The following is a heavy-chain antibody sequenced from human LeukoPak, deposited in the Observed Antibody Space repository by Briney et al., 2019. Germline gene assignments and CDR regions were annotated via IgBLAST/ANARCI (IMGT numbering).Heavy chain of an antibody. Sequence: PSETLSLTCTVSGGSLSTYYWNWIRQPPGKGLEWLGYIYHSGSTKYNPSLKSRVIISVDTSKNQFSLKLTSVPAADTAVYYCARGGYSGDDYAYWGQGILVTVSS. D-gene: IGHD5-12*01. CDR3: ARGGYSGDDYAY. V-gene: IGHV4-59*01. CDR2: IYHSGST. CDR1: GGSLSTYY. J-gene: IGHJ4*02.